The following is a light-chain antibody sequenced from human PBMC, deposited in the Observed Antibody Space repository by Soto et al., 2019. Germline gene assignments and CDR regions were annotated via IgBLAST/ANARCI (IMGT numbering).Light chain of an antibody. V-gene: IGKV1-39*01. CDR3: QQSYSTPWT. J-gene: IGKJ1*01. CDR1: QSISSY. CDR2: GAS. Sequence: DIQMTQSPSSLSASVGDRVTITCRASQSISSYLNWYQQTAGKAPKLLIHGASSLQSGVPSRFSGSGSGTDFTLIINSLQPEDFATYYCQQSYSTPWTFGQGTKVEIK.